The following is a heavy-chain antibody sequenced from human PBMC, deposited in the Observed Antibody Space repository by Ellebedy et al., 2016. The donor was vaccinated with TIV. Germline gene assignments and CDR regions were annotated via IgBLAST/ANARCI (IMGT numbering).Heavy chain of an antibody. V-gene: IGHV1-8*01. D-gene: IGHD3-3*01. Sequence: ASVKVSXXASGYTFTSYDINWVRQATGQGLEWMGWMNPNSGNTGYAQKFQGRVTMTRNTSISTAYMELSSLRSEDTAVYYCARIGLGVVPFDYWGQGTLVTVSS. CDR2: MNPNSGNT. CDR1: GYTFTSYD. J-gene: IGHJ4*02. CDR3: ARIGLGVVPFDY.